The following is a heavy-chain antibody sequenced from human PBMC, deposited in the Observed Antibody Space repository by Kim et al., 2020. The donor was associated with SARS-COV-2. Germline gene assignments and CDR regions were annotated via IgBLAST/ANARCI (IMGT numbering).Heavy chain of an antibody. CDR1: GYSIASGYY. CDR3: ANWRGSPWAY. CDR2: IFRRGNT. J-gene: IGHJ4*02. Sequence: SETLSLTCSVSGYSIASGYYWGWVRQPPGKGLESIGRIFRRGNTDYNPSPQSRLTISLDSSRNQLSLLLTSMTATDTAIYYCANWRGSPWAYWGPGTLLT. V-gene: IGHV4-38-2*01. D-gene: IGHD1-26*01.